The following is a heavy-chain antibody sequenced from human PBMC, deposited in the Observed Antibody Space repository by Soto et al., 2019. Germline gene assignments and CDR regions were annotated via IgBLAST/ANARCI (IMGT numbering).Heavy chain of an antibody. D-gene: IGHD6-6*01. CDR1: GGTFSSYA. J-gene: IGHJ6*02. Sequence: SVKVSCKASGGTFSSYAISWVRQAPGQGLEWMGGIIPIFGTANYAQKFQGRVTITADESTSTAYMELSSLRSEDTAVYYCASGHDTIAARPDYYYYGMDVCGQGTTVTVYS. V-gene: IGHV1-69*13. CDR3: ASGHDTIAARPDYYYYGMDV. CDR2: IIPIFGTA.